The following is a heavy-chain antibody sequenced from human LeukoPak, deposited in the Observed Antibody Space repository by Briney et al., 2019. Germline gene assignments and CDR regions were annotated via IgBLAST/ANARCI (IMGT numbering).Heavy chain of an antibody. CDR1: GGSISSYY. CDR3: VSPRGFSYGYFDY. CDR2: IYTSGST. D-gene: IGHD5-18*01. V-gene: IGHV4-4*07. Sequence: NPSETLSLTCTVSGGSISSYYWSWIRQPAGKGLEWIGRIYTSGSTNYNPSLKSRVTISADTSKNQFSLTLGSVSATDTAVYYCVSPRGFSYGYFDYWGQGTLVTVSS. J-gene: IGHJ4*02.